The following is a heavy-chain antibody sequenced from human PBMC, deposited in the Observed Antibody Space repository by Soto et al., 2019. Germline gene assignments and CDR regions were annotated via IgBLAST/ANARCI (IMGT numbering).Heavy chain of an antibody. CDR1: GDSVSSNSAA. D-gene: IGHD1-1*01. Sequence: QVQLQQSGPGLVKPSQTLSLTCDISGDSVSSNSAAWNWIRQTPSRGLEWLGRTYYRSKWYINYAVSVKSPITLNPDTSMNQFSLQLNSVTPEDTAVYYCARGSWDDVTGHYYMDVWGKGTTVTVSS. CDR3: ARGSWDDVTGHYYMDV. J-gene: IGHJ6*03. CDR2: TYYRSKWYI. V-gene: IGHV6-1*01.